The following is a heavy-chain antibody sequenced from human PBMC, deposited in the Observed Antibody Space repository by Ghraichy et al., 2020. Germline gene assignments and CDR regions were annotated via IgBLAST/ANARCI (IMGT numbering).Heavy chain of an antibody. J-gene: IGHJ4*02. V-gene: IGHV4-39*01. CDR1: GGSISSSSYY. CDR3: ACIAAAGTYFDY. Sequence: SETLSLTCTVSGGSISSSSYYWGWIRQPPGKGLEWIGSIYYSGSTYYNPSLMSRVTISVDTSKNQFSLKLSSVTAADTAVYYCACIAAAGTYFDYWGQGTLVTVSS. CDR2: IYYSGST. D-gene: IGHD6-13*01.